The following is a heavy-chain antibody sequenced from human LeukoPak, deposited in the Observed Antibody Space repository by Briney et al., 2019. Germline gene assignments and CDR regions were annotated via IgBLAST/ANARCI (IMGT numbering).Heavy chain of an antibody. Sequence: TGGSLRLSCAASDFTFSNAWMNWVRQAPGKGLEWVAVISYDGSNKYYADSVKGRFTISRDNSKNTLYLQMNSLRAEDTAVYYCARPTRPYYRYYFDYWGQGTLVTVSS. CDR3: ARPTRPYYRYYFDY. CDR1: DFTFSNAW. J-gene: IGHJ4*02. V-gene: IGHV3-30-3*01. CDR2: ISYDGSNK. D-gene: IGHD1-26*01.